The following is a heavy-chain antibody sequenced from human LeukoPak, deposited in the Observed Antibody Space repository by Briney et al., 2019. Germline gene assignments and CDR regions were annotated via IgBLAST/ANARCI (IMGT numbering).Heavy chain of an antibody. CDR2: ISGSGGST. CDR3: ARVLEAASFDY. J-gene: IGHJ4*02. Sequence: GGSLRLSCAASGFTFSSDAMSWVRQAPGKGLEWVSAISGSGGSTYYADSVKGRFTISRDNAKNSLYLQMNSLRAEDTAVYYCARVLEAASFDYWGQGILVTVSS. V-gene: IGHV3-23*01. CDR1: GFTFSSDA. D-gene: IGHD6-25*01.